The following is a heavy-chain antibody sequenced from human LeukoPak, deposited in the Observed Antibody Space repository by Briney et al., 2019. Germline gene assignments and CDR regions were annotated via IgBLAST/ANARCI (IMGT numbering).Heavy chain of an antibody. J-gene: IGHJ4*02. CDR2: INHSGST. CDR1: GVSFSGYY. Sequence: SETLSLTCDVYGVSFSGYYWSWIRQPPGKGLEWIGEINHSGSTNYNPSLKSRVTISVDTSKNQFSLKLSSVTAADTAVYYCARTPYYYDSSGYYLFDYWGQGTLVTVSS. V-gene: IGHV4-34*01. D-gene: IGHD3-22*01. CDR3: ARTPYYYDSSGYYLFDY.